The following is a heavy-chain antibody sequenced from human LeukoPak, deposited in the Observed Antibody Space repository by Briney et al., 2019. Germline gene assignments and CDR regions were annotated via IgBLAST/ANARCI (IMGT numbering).Heavy chain of an antibody. Sequence: GRSLRLSSAASGLTFSNYTMHWVRQAPGKGLEWVAVISYGGTNKYYADSVKGRFTISRDNSKNTLYLQMNSLRAEDTAVFYCAREDSGLNFDYWGQGTLVTVSS. V-gene: IGHV3-30-3*01. CDR1: GLTFSNYT. CDR2: ISYGGTNK. J-gene: IGHJ4*02. CDR3: AREDSGLNFDY. D-gene: IGHD3-22*01.